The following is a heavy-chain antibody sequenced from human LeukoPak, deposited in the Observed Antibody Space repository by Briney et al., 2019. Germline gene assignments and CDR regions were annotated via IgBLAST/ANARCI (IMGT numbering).Heavy chain of an antibody. Sequence: PGGSLRLSCSASGFTFSNSGMHWVRQAPGKGLQYVSAISSNGGSTYYADSVKGRFTISRDNAKNSLYLQINSLRAEDTAVYYCAGDPAYCGGDCYSVYQDAFDIWGQGTRVTVSS. V-gene: IGHV3-64*04. CDR1: GFTFSNSG. J-gene: IGHJ3*02. CDR3: AGDPAYCGGDCYSVYQDAFDI. D-gene: IGHD2-21*02. CDR2: ISSNGGST.